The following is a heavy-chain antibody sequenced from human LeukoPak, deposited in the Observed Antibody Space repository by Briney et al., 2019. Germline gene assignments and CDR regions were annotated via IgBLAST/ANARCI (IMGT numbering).Heavy chain of an antibody. CDR3: ARLAFYDSSGYYYAFDT. V-gene: IGHV4-31*03. CDR2: IYYSGST. D-gene: IGHD3-22*01. CDR1: GGSISSGGYY. Sequence: SETLSLTCTVSGGSISSGGYYWSWIRQHPGKGLEWIGYIYYSGSTYYNPSLKSRVTISVDTSKNQFSLKLSSVTAADTAVYYCARLAFYDSSGYYYAFDTWGQGTMVTVSS. J-gene: IGHJ3*02.